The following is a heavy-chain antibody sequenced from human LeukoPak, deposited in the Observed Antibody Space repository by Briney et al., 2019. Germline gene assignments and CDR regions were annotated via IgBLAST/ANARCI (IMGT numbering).Heavy chain of an antibody. CDR2: IYYSGST. V-gene: IGHV4-59*01. Sequence: SETLSLTCTVSGGSISSYYWSWIRQPPGKGLEWIGYIYYSGSTNYNPSLKSRVTISVDTSKNQFSLKLSSVTAVDTAVYYCARVGGGNSGFRYYYYYMDVWGKGTTVTVSS. D-gene: IGHD4-23*01. CDR3: ARVGGGNSGFRYYYYYMDV. J-gene: IGHJ6*03. CDR1: GGSISSYY.